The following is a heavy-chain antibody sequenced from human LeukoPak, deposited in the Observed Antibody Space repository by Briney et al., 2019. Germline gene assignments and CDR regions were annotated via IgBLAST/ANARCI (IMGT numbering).Heavy chain of an antibody. J-gene: IGHJ6*02. CDR1: GGSISSYY. V-gene: IGHV4-59*01. CDR3: ARLTPRYYYYGMDV. CDR2: IYYSGST. Sequence: SETLSLTCTVSGGSISSYYWSWIRQPPGKGLEWIGYIYYSGSTNYNPSLESRVTISVDTSKNQFSLKLSSVTAADTAVYYCARLTPRYYYYGMDVWGQGTTVTVSS.